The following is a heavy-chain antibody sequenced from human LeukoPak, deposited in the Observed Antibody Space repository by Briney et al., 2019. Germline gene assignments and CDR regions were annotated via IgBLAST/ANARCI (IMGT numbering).Heavy chain of an antibody. J-gene: IGHJ3*02. CDR1: GFTFSSYS. Sequence: PGGSLRLSCAASGFTFSSYSMNWVHQAPGKGLEWVSSISSSSSYIYYADSVKGRFTISRDNAKNSLYLQMNSLRAEDTAVYYCARAWWSDAFDIWGQGTMVTVSS. CDR2: ISSSSSYI. V-gene: IGHV3-21*01. CDR3: ARAWWSDAFDI. D-gene: IGHD2-15*01.